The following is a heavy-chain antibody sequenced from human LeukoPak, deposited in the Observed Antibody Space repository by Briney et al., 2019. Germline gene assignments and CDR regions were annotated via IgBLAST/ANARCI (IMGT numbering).Heavy chain of an antibody. J-gene: IGHJ3*02. CDR3: ARDLGYYDSSGYWGDAFDI. CDR2: ISSSSSYI. CDR1: GFTFSSYS. Sequence: PGGSLRLSCAASGFTFSSYSMNWVRQAPGKGLEWVSSISSSSSYIYYADSVKGRFTISRDNAKNSLYLQMNSLRAEDTAVYYCARDLGYYDSSGYWGDAFDIWGQGTMVTVSS. V-gene: IGHV3-21*01. D-gene: IGHD3-22*01.